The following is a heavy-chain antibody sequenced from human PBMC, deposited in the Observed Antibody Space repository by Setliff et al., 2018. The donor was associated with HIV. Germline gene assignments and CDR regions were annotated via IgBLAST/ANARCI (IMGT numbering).Heavy chain of an antibody. CDR3: ARQVSIPGVAITPVDY. J-gene: IGHJ4*02. CDR2: VFYTGFA. V-gene: IGHV4-59*08. D-gene: IGHD5-12*01. CDR1: DDSIRGYY. Sequence: PSETLSLTCTVSDDSIRGYYWSWIRQPPGKGLEWMGYVFYTGFAAYNPSLKSRLTVSVDTSKSQFSLRLTSVTAADTAIYYCARQVSIPGVAITPVDYWGQGALVTVSS.